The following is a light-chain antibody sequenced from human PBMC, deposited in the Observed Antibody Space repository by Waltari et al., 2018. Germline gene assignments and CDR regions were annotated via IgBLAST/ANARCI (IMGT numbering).Light chain of an antibody. Sequence: QSALTQPRSVSGSPGQSVTISCTGTSTDIGVYNYVSWYQQHPGKAPKLMIYDVTKRPSGVPVRFSGSKSGNTASLTISGLQAEDEADYYCCSYAGSYTGVFGTGTKVTV. CDR2: DVT. CDR3: CSYAGSYTGV. CDR1: STDIGVYNY. J-gene: IGLJ1*01. V-gene: IGLV2-11*01.